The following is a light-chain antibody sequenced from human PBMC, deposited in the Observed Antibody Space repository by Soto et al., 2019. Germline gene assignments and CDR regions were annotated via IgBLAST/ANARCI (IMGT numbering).Light chain of an antibody. V-gene: IGKV3-20*01. Sequence: EIVMTQSPATLSVSTGDRATISCRASRSVSNNLAWFQQKPGQAPRLLIYGSSSRATGIPDRFSGSGSGTDFTLTISRLEPEDFAVYYCQQYGSSPFGGGAKVDIK. CDR2: GSS. CDR3: QQYGSSP. J-gene: IGKJ4*01. CDR1: RSVSNN.